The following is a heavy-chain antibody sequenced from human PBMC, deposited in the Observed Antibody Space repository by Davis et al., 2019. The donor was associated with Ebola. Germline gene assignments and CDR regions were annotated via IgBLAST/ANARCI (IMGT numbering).Heavy chain of an antibody. J-gene: IGHJ6*02. CDR2: IYYSGST. CDR1: GGSISSYD. D-gene: IGHD3-10*01. V-gene: IGHV4-59*01. Sequence: MPSEILSSTFTVPGGSISSYDWSWIRQPPGKGLEWIGYIYYSGSTTYNPSLKSRVTISVDTSKNQFSLKLSSVTSADTAVYYCARRSGYYYGMDVWGQGTTVTVSS. CDR3: ARRSGYYYGMDV.